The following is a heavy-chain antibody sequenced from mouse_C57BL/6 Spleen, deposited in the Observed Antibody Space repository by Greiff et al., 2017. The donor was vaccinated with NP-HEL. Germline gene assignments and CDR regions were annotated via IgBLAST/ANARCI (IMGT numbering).Heavy chain of an antibody. CDR1: GFSLTSYG. D-gene: IGHD1-1*01. CDR3: AKNGDYYGSSYAWFAY. J-gene: IGHJ3*01. CDR2: IWRGGST. Sequence: VQLQESGPGLVQPSQSLSITCTVSGFSLTSYGVHWVRQSPGKGLEWLGVIWRGGSTDYNAAFMSRLSITKDNSKSQVFFKMNSLQADDTAIYYCAKNGDYYGSSYAWFAYWGQGTLVTVSA. V-gene: IGHV2-5*01.